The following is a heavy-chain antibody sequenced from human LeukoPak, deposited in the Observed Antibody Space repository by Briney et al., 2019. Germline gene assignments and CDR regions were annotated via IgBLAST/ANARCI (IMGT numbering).Heavy chain of an antibody. CDR2: IKQDGSEK. CDR1: GFTFSSYW. Sequence: GGSLRLSCAASGFTFSSYWMSWVRQAPGKGLEWVANIKQDGSEKYYVDSVKGRFTISRDNAKNSLYLQMNSLRAEDTAVYYCARDRSRYCSGGSCSRFDYWGQGTLVTASS. J-gene: IGHJ4*02. D-gene: IGHD2-15*01. V-gene: IGHV3-7*04. CDR3: ARDRSRYCSGGSCSRFDY.